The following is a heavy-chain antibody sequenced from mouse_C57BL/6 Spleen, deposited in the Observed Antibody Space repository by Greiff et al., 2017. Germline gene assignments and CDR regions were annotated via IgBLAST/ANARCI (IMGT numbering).Heavy chain of an antibody. D-gene: IGHD2-5*01. V-gene: IGHV1-52*01. Sequence: QVQLQQPGAELVRPGSSVKLSCKASGYTFTSYWMHWVKQRPIQGLEWIGNIDPSDSETHYNQKFKDKATLTVDKSSSTAYMQLSSLTSEDSAVYYCARGNSNWGGYYWGQGTTLTVSS. J-gene: IGHJ2*01. CDR3: ARGNSNWGGYY. CDR2: IDPSDSET. CDR1: GYTFTSYW.